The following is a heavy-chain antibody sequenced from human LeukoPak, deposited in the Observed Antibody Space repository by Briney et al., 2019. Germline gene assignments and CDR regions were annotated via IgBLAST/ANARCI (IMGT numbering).Heavy chain of an antibody. CDR2: INHSGST. CDR3: ARGTPHYYDSSGYYYFWYFDL. Sequence: SETLSLTCAVYGGSFSGYCWSWIRQPPGKGLEWIGEINHSGSTNYNPSLKSRVTISVDMSKNQFSLKLSSVTAADTAVYYCARGTPHYYDSSGYYYFWYFDLWGRGTLVTVSS. V-gene: IGHV4-34*01. CDR1: GGSFSGYC. J-gene: IGHJ2*01. D-gene: IGHD3-22*01.